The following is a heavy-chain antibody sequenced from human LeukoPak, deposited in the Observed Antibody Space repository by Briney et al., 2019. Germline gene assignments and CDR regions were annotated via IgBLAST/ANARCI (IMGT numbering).Heavy chain of an antibody. D-gene: IGHD1-14*01. Sequence: GGSLRLSCAASGFSFSSSGINWVRQDPGKGLEWVSSIGSTGTDRYYADSVKGRFTISRDNANNSLYLQTNSLRAEDTAVYYCATETIGRHYDYWGQGTLLTVSS. V-gene: IGHV3-21*01. CDR1: GFSFSSSG. CDR3: ATETIGRHYDY. J-gene: IGHJ4*02. CDR2: IGSTGTDR.